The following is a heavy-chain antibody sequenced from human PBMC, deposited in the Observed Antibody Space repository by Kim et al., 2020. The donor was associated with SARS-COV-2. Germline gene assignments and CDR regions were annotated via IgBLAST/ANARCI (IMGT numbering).Heavy chain of an antibody. J-gene: IGHJ6*02. CDR1: GFTFSSHA. CDR2: ISYDGSNK. D-gene: IGHD3-10*01. Sequence: GGSLRLSCAASGFTFSSHAMHWVRQAPGKGLEWVAVISYDGSNKYYADSVKGRFTISRDNSKNTLYLQMNSLRAEDTAVYYCAREKVVYYYGSGSTYSPTHYYYGMDVWGQGTTVTVSS. CDR3: AREKVVYYYGSGSTYSPTHYYYGMDV. V-gene: IGHV3-30-3*01.